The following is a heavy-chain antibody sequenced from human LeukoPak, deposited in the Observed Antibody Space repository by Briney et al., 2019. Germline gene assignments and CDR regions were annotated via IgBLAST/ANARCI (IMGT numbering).Heavy chain of an antibody. Sequence: ASLKVSCKASVYTFTGYYMHWVRQAPGQGLEWMGWINPNNGGTNYAQKFQGRVTMTRDTSISTAYVELSRLTSDDTAVYYCARGRGTTSSNFDYWGQGTLVTVSS. CDR2: INPNNGGT. D-gene: IGHD2-2*01. CDR1: VYTFTGYY. J-gene: IGHJ4*02. CDR3: ARGRGTTSSNFDY. V-gene: IGHV1-2*02.